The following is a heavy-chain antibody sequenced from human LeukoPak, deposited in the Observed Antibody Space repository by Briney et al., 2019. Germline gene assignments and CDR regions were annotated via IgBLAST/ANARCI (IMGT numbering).Heavy chain of an antibody. Sequence: GGSLTLSCAACGFTVSTNYVNWLRQATGKALEWGSILYSGNDTYYADSVKGRFTISRDSSKHILSLQMNNLRAEDTAGYYCARVGDNFHWYLDLWGRGTMVTVSS. CDR3: ARVGDNFHWYLDL. CDR1: GFTVSTNY. V-gene: IGHV3-53*01. J-gene: IGHJ2*01. CDR2: LYSGNDT. D-gene: IGHD3-10*01.